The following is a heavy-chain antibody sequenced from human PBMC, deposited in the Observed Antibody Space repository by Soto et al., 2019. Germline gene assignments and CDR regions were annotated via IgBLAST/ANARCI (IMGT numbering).Heavy chain of an antibody. Sequence: QVQLQESGPGLVKPSETLSLTCTVSGGSIRNVYWSWIRQSPGKGLEWIGFIYHSGNTKYNPSLKSRVTISLDTSNNQFSLSLKSVTAADTAVYFCARAHAPTLPFDSWGQGTLVTVSS. D-gene: IGHD2-15*01. V-gene: IGHV4-59*01. CDR3: ARAHAPTLPFDS. J-gene: IGHJ4*02. CDR2: IYHSGNT. CDR1: GGSIRNVY.